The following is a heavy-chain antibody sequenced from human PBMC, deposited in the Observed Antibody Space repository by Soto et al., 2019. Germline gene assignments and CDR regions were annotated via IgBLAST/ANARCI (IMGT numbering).Heavy chain of an antibody. J-gene: IGHJ4*02. CDR3: AAYDVGTIIQDY. Sequence: PSETLSLTCAIYGGTFSSQSRSWVRQPPGKGLEWIGEIDHGGSTNYNPSLKSRVTISGDTSKNQFSLELRSLTAADTGVYYCAAYDVGTIIQDYWGQGTRVTSPQ. V-gene: IGHV4-34*08. CDR1: GGTFSSQS. D-gene: IGHD2-21*02. CDR2: IDHGGST.